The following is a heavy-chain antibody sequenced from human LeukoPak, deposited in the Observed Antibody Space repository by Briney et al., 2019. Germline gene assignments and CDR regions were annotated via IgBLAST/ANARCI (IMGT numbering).Heavy chain of an antibody. Sequence: GASVKVSCKASGYTFTSYAMNWVRQAPGQGLGWMGWINTNTGNPTYAQGFTGRFVFSLDTSVSTAYLQISSLKAEDTAVYYCARGLRENRWLQNPSGYWGQGTLVTVSS. D-gene: IGHD5-24*01. V-gene: IGHV7-4-1*02. J-gene: IGHJ4*02. CDR2: INTNTGNP. CDR3: ARGLRENRWLQNPSGY. CDR1: GYTFTSYA.